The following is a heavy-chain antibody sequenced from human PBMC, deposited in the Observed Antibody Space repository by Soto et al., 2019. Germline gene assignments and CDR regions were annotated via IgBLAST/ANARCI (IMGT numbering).Heavy chain of an antibody. J-gene: IGHJ4*02. Sequence: PGGSLRLSCEVTGFTFRNYAMHWVRHAPGKGLEWVAVISHDGSSQYYADSMRGRFTISRDNSKTTLYLEINSLRTDDTAIYYCAKATSAYTYGYFDFWGQGTVVTVSS. CDR3: AKATSAYTYGYFDF. V-gene: IGHV3-30*04. CDR1: GFTFRNYA. D-gene: IGHD5-18*01. CDR2: ISHDGSSQ.